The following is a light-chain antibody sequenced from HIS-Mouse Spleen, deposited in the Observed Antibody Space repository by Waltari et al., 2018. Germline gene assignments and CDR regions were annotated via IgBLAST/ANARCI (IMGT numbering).Light chain of an antibody. J-gene: IGLJ3*02. CDR3: AAWDDSLSVWV. Sequence: QSVLTQPPSASGTPGQRVTISCSGSSSNIGSNYVYWYQQLPGTAPKLLSYRNNRRTEGVPDRFSGSKSGTSASLAISGLRSEDEADYYCAAWDDSLSVWVFGGGTKLTVL. CDR1: SSNIGSNY. V-gene: IGLV1-47*01. CDR2: RNN.